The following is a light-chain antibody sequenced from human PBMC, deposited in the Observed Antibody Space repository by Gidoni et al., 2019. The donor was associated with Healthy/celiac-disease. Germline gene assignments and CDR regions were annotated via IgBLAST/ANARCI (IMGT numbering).Light chain of an antibody. V-gene: IGKV3-20*01. CDR2: GAS. Sequence: IVLTLSPGSLSLSPGERASLSCRASHIVSSSYLAWYQQKPGQAPRLLIYGASSRATGIPDRYSGSGAGTDFTLTISRLEPEDFAVYYCQQYGSSPFGGGTKVEIK. J-gene: IGKJ4*01. CDR1: HIVSSSY. CDR3: QQYGSSP.